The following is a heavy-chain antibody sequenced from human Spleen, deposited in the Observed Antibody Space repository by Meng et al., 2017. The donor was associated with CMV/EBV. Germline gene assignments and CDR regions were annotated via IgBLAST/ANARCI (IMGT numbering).Heavy chain of an antibody. Sequence: SCAGSSFICRGSCQALVRQAPGIALLWVASISSSNYMYVADSVEGRFTISRDNAKNSLDLHMNSLRAEDSAVYFCARGRQLLSWGMDVWGQGTLVTVSS. D-gene: IGHD1-26*01. J-gene: IGHJ6*02. CDR1: SFICRGSC. V-gene: IGHV3-21*06. CDR3: ARGRQLLSWGMDV. CDR2: ISSSNYM.